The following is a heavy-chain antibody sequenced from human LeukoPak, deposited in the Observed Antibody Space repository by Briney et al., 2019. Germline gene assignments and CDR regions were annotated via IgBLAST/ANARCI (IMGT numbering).Heavy chain of an antibody. V-gene: IGHV4-59*01. J-gene: IGHJ3*02. CDR2: IYYSGST. CDR1: GGSISSYY. Sequence: SETLSLTCTVSGGSISSYYWSWIRQPPGKGLEWIGYIYYSGSTNYNPSLKSRVTISVDTSKNQFSLKLSSVTAADTAVYYCARRAYYYDSSGLAFDIWGQGTMVTVSS. D-gene: IGHD3-22*01. CDR3: ARRAYYYDSSGLAFDI.